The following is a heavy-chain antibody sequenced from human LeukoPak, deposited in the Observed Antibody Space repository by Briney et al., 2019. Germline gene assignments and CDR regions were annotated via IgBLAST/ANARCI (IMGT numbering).Heavy chain of an antibody. V-gene: IGHV1-69*06. D-gene: IGHD3-9*01. CDR2: IIPIFGTA. Sequence: GASVKVSCKASGATFSSYAISWGRQPPGQGLEWMGRIIPIFGTATYAQKFQGRVTITADKSTSTAYMELSSLRSEDTAVYYCARDRPTDNDPIHYYYYYYMDVWGKGTTVTVSS. CDR3: ARDRPTDNDPIHYYYYYYMDV. J-gene: IGHJ6*03. CDR1: GATFSSYA.